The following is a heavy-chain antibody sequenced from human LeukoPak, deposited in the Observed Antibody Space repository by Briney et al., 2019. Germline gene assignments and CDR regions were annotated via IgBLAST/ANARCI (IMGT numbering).Heavy chain of an antibody. CDR3: ARDMNGGSFEYYYYGMDV. J-gene: IGHJ6*02. V-gene: IGHV1-69*13. CDR1: GGTLSSYA. Sequence: SVKVSCKASGGTLSSYAISWVRQAPGQGLEWMGGIIPIFGTANYAQKFQGRVTITADESTSTAYMELSSLRSEDTAVYYCARDMNGGSFEYYYYGMDVWGQGTTVTVSS. D-gene: IGHD6-13*01. CDR2: IIPIFGTA.